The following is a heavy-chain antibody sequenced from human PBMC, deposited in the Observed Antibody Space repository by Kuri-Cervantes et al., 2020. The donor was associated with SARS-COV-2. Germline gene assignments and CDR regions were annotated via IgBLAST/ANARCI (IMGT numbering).Heavy chain of an antibody. Sequence: SQTLSLTCAVYGGSFSGYYWRWIRQPPGKGLEWSGEINHSGSTNYNPSLKSRVIISVDTSKKQVSLRMTSVTPADTGVYYCARDEGYQLLLRYWGQGALVTVSS. CDR3: ARDEGYQLLLRY. D-gene: IGHD2-2*01. CDR1: GGSFSGYY. V-gene: IGHV4-34*01. CDR2: INHSGST. J-gene: IGHJ4*02.